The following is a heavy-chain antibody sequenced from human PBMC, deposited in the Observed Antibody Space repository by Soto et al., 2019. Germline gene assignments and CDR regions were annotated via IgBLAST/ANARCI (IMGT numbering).Heavy chain of an antibody. V-gene: IGHV4-59*11. CDR1: GGSLSYHW. Sequence: SETLSLTCSVSGGSLSYHWWNWIRQSPGKGLEWIGYVYYTGTTNYSPSFKSRVSMSVDRSNFHFSMELRSVTAADTAVYYCARSPSSSWYYFDSWGQGTPVTVSS. CDR2: VYYTGTT. J-gene: IGHJ4*02. CDR3: ARSPSSSWYYFDS. D-gene: IGHD6-13*01.